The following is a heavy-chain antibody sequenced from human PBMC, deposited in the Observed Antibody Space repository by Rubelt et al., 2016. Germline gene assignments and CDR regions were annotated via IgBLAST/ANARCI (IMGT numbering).Heavy chain of an antibody. CDR3: ARVSYDSSGYYPLFDY. Sequence: VSCKASGYTFTSYGISWVRQAPGQGLEWMGWISAYNGNTNYAQKLQGRVTMTRDTSTSTVYMELSSLRSEDTAVYYCARVSYDSSGYYPLFDYWGQGTLVTVSS. D-gene: IGHD3-22*01. CDR2: ISAYNGNT. J-gene: IGHJ4*02. V-gene: IGHV1-18*01. CDR1: GYTFTSYG.